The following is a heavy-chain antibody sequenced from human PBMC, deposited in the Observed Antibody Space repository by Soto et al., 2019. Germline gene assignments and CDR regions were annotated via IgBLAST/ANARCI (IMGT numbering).Heavy chain of an antibody. CDR1: GDSISSGGFY. Sequence: SETLSLTCTVSGDSISSGGFYWSWIRQFPGKGLEWIGFIQYRGITDYNPSLKSRAIMSVDTSRNQFSLKLSSVTAADTAVYYCARHLGGDCSGGACNYYYHYYLAVPAKRTTVPVSS. J-gene: IGHJ6*03. D-gene: IGHD2-15*01. V-gene: IGHV4-30-4*08. CDR3: ARHLGGDCSGGACNYYYHYYLAV. CDR2: IQYRGIT.